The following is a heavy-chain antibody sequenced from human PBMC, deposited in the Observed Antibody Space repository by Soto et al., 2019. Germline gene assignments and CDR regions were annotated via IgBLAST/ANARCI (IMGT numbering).Heavy chain of an antibody. CDR2: ISSSGGST. V-gene: IGHV3-23*01. D-gene: IGHD4-17*01. J-gene: IGHJ3*02. CDR3: AKDRRSTVSAFDM. Sequence: EVQLLESGGGLVRPGGSLRLSCAASGFTFITYAMSWVRQAPGKGLEWVSYISSSGGSTDYADSLKGRFTISRDNSKNTLYLQMNSLRAEDTAVYYCAKDRRSTVSAFDMWGQGTMVTVSS. CDR1: GFTFITYA.